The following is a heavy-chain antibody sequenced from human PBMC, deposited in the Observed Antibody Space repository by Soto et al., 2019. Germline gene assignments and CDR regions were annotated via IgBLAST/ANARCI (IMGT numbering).Heavy chain of an antibody. J-gene: IGHJ4*02. Sequence: PSETLSLTCTVAGGSVSSGSYYWSWIRQPPGKGLEWIGYIYYSGSTNYNPSLKSRVTISVDTSKNQFSLKLSSVTAADTAVYYCARGSFGDTFDYWGQGTLVTVSS. CDR2: IYYSGST. V-gene: IGHV4-61*01. CDR1: GGSVSSGSYY. CDR3: ARGSFGDTFDY. D-gene: IGHD4-17*01.